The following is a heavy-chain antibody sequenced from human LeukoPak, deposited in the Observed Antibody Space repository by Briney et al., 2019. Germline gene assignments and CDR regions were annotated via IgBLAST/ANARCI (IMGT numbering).Heavy chain of an antibody. CDR2: IYYSGTT. Sequence: SETLSLTCSVSGASITSYYWSWIRQPPGRRPEWIGYIYYSGTTYYNPSLKSRVTISIDTSQNQFSLKLSSVTAADTAVYYCARQGIRGQYLIHFDYWGQGSLVTVSS. CDR1: GASITSYY. D-gene: IGHD2-2*01. V-gene: IGHV4-59*08. CDR3: ARQGIRGQYLIHFDY. J-gene: IGHJ4*02.